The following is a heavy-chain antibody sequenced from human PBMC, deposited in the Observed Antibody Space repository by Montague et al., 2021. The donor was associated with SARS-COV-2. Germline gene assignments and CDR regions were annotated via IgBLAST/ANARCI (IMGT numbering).Heavy chain of an antibody. CDR3: VHWKMGDGNPNFEF. J-gene: IGHJ4*02. CDR1: GFSLTTFGVG. CDR2: VYWDDDE. Sequence: PALVKPTQTLTLTCTFSGFSLTTFGVGVGWIRQPPGKAPEWLTLVYWDDDEHYSPSLKNRLSVTKAASEPQVVLRMTNMHPVDTATYYCVHWKMGDGNPNFEFWSQGTLVTVSS. D-gene: IGHD3-9*01. V-gene: IGHV2-5*02.